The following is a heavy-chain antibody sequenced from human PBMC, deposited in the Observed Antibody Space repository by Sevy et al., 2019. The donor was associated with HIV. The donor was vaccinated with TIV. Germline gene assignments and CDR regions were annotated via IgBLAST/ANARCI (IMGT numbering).Heavy chain of an antibody. J-gene: IGHJ6*02. CDR2: ISSSSSYI. Sequence: GGFLRLSCAASGFTFSSYSMNWVRQAPGKGLEWVSSISSSSSYIYYADSVKGRFTISRDNAKNSLYLQMNSLRAEDTAVYYCARDPMVRGNMDVWGQGTTVTVSS. V-gene: IGHV3-21*01. CDR1: GFTFSSYS. D-gene: IGHD3-10*01. CDR3: ARDPMVRGNMDV.